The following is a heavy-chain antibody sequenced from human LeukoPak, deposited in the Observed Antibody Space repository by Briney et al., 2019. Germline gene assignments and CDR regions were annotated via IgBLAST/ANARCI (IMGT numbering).Heavy chain of an antibody. CDR1: GFTFSSYA. CDR2: ISSNGGST. CDR3: ARVGVGAEFDY. V-gene: IGHV3-64*01. D-gene: IGHD1-26*01. Sequence: PGGSLRLSCAASGFTFSSYAMHWVRQAPGKGLEYVSAISSNGGSTYYANSVKGRFTNSRDNSKNTLYLQMGSLRAEDMAVYYCARVGVGAEFDYWGQGTLVTVSS. J-gene: IGHJ4*02.